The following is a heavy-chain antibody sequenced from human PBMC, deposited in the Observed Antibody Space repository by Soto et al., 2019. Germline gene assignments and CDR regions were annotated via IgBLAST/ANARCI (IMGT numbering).Heavy chain of an antibody. CDR1: GYTFTSYD. V-gene: IGHV1-8*01. CDR2: RNPNSGNT. Sequence: ASVKVSCKASGYTFTSYDINWVRQATGRGLEWMGWRNPNSGNTGYAQKFQGRVTMTRNTSISTAYMELSSLRSEDTAVYYCARGDERYDFWSGSYYMDVWGKGTTVTVSS. J-gene: IGHJ6*03. CDR3: ARGDERYDFWSGSYYMDV. D-gene: IGHD3-3*01.